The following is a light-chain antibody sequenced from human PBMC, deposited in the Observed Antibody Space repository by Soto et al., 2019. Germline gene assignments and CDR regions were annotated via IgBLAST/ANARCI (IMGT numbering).Light chain of an antibody. Sequence: QSALTQPASVSGSPGQSITISCTGTSNDVGGFNYVSWYQQHPGKAPKLIIYEVRNRPSGVSNRFSGSKSGNTASLTISGLQAEDEADYYCSSYTSFSTVAFGRGTKLTVL. CDR3: SSYTSFSTVA. CDR1: SNDVGGFNY. J-gene: IGLJ3*02. CDR2: EVR. V-gene: IGLV2-14*01.